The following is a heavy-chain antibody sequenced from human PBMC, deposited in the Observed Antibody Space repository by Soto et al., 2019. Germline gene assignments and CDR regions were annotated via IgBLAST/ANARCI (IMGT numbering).Heavy chain of an antibody. CDR3: VKGQYYYDSSGPIY. Sequence: HPGGSLRLSCSASGFTFSSYAMHWVRQAPGKGLEYVSAISSNGGSTYYADSVKGRFTISRDNSKNTLYLQMSSLRAEDTAVYYCVKGQYYYDSSGPIYWGQGTLVTVSS. CDR1: GFTFSSYA. CDR2: ISSNGGST. D-gene: IGHD3-22*01. V-gene: IGHV3-64D*06. J-gene: IGHJ4*02.